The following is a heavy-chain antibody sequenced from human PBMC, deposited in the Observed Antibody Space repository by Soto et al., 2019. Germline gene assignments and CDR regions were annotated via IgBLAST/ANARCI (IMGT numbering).Heavy chain of an antibody. Sequence: GGSLRLSYAASGFACSCHSMNWVRQAPGKGLEWVSSISSSSSYIYYADSVKGRFTISRDNAKNSLYLQMNSLRAEDTAVYYCAGTWILTGYLNYYYYMDVWGKGTTVTVSS. CDR1: GFACSCHS. D-gene: IGHD3-9*01. CDR3: AGTWILTGYLNYYYYMDV. J-gene: IGHJ6*03. V-gene: IGHV3-21*01. CDR2: ISSSSSYI.